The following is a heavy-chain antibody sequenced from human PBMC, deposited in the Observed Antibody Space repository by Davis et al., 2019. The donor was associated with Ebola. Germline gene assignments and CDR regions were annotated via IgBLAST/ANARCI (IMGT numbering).Heavy chain of an antibody. D-gene: IGHD3-10*01. V-gene: IGHV1-69*13. CDR1: GGTFSSYA. CDR2: IIPIFGTA. CDR3: ARDMDGSGSYPSYFDY. Sequence: SVKVSCKASGGTFSSYAISWVRQAPGQGLEWMGGIIPIFGTANYAQKFQGRVTITADESTSTAYMELSSLRSEDTAVYYCARDMDGSGSYPSYFDYWGQGTLVTVSS. J-gene: IGHJ4*02.